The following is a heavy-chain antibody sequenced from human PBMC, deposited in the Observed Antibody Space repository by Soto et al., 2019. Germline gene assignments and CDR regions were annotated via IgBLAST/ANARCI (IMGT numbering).Heavy chain of an antibody. D-gene: IGHD3-22*01. CDR1: GFTFSRYW. CDR2: IKQDGSEK. Sequence: VGSLRLSCAASGFTFSRYWMTWVRQAPGKGLEWVANIKQDGSEKHYVDSVKGRFTISRDNAENSLYLQMNSLRAEDTALYYCARMGDTSGYSRGRADYWGQGTLVTVSS. J-gene: IGHJ4*02. CDR3: ARMGDTSGYSRGRADY. V-gene: IGHV3-7*03.